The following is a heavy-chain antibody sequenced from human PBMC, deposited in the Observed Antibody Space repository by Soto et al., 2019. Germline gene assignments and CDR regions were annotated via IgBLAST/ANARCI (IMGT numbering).Heavy chain of an antibody. V-gene: IGHV3-7*03. Sequence: EVQLVDSGGGLVQPGGSLRVSCAASGFTFSDYWMSWVRQAPGKGLEWVANINEEGSEKYYVDSVKGRFTISRDNAQNSLYLQMNSLRDEDAAVYYCARAWIQRVQDPWDVWGKGTTVTVSS. D-gene: IGHD5-18*01. CDR3: ARAWIQRVQDPWDV. J-gene: IGHJ6*04. CDR1: GFTFSDYW. CDR2: INEEGSEK.